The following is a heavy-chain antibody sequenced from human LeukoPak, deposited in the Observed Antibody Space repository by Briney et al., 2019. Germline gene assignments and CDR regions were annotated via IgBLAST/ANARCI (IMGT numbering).Heavy chain of an antibody. CDR2: IYYSGST. CDR3: ARDSWLITMVRGVISD. J-gene: IGHJ4*02. D-gene: IGHD3-10*01. V-gene: IGHV4-39*07. Sequence: SETLSLTCTVSGGSISSYYWGWIRQPPGKGLEWIGSIYYSGSTYYNPSLKSRVTISVDTSKNQFSLKLSSVTAADTAVYYCARDSWLITMVRGVISDWGQGTLVTVSS. CDR1: GGSISSYY.